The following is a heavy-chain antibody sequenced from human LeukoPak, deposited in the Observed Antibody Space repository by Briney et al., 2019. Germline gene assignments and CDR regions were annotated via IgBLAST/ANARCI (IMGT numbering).Heavy chain of an antibody. Sequence: PGGSLRLSCAASGFTFSTYAMSWVRQAPGKGLEWVSAISGGGGSTYYAGSAKGRFTISRDNSKNTLFLQMNSLGADDTALYYCTKGRHNTGAGGASDVWGQGTMVTVSS. D-gene: IGHD2-8*02. V-gene: IGHV3-23*01. CDR2: ISGGGGST. CDR1: GFTFSTYA. J-gene: IGHJ3*01. CDR3: TKGRHNTGAGGASDV.